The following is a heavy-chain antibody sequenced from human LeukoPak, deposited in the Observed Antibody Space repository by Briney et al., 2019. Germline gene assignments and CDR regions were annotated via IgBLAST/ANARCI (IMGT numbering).Heavy chain of an antibody. J-gene: IGHJ4*02. CDR2: IYYSGST. CDR3: ASSWYSSSWYSDY. V-gene: IGHV4-61*01. Sequence: SETLSLTCSVSGGSVSSATNYWSWIRQPPGKGLEWIGYIYYSGSTNYNPSLKSRVTISVDTSKNQFSLQLSSVTAADTAVYYCASSWYSSSWYSDYWGQGTLVTVSS. CDR1: GGSVSSATNY. D-gene: IGHD6-13*01.